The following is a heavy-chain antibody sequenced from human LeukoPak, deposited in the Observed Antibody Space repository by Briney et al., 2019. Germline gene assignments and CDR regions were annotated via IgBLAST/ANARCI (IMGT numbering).Heavy chain of an antibody. V-gene: IGHV3-7*01. CDR3: ARATASNWFDP. CDR1: GFTFSSDW. Sequence: PGVSLRLSCAASGFTFSSDWMSWDRQAPGKGLEWVASIKEDGGETNYLDSVKGRFTISRDNAKNSLYLQMNSLRAEDTAVYYCARATASNWFDPWGQGTLVPVSS. J-gene: IGHJ5*02. CDR2: IKEDGGET. D-gene: IGHD2-21*01.